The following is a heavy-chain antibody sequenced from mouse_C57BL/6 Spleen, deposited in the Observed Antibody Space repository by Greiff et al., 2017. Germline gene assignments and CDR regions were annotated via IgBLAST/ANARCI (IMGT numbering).Heavy chain of an antibody. V-gene: IGHV1-47*01. CDR1: GYTFTTYP. CDR2: FHPYNDDT. CDR3: ARKSYDGYYGWFAY. J-gene: IGHJ3*01. D-gene: IGHD2-3*01. Sequence: VKLVESGAELVKPGASVKMSCKASGYTFTTYPIEWMKQNHGKSLEWIGNFHPYNDDTKYNEKFKGKATLTVEKSSSTVYLELSRLTSDDSAVYYCARKSYDGYYGWFAYWGQGTLVTVSA.